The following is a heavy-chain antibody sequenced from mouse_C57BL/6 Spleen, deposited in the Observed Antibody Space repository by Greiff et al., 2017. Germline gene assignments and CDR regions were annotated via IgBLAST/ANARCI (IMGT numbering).Heavy chain of an antibody. V-gene: IGHV3-6*01. D-gene: IGHD2-4*01. Sequence: VQLQQSGPGLVKPSQSLSLTCSVTGYSITSGYYWNWIRQFPGNKLEWMGYISYDGSNNYNPSLKNRISITRDTSKNQFFLKLNSVTTEDTATYYCAREIYYDYDEDWYFDVWGTGTTVTVSS. CDR2: ISYDGSN. CDR3: AREIYYDYDEDWYFDV. J-gene: IGHJ1*03. CDR1: GYSITSGYY.